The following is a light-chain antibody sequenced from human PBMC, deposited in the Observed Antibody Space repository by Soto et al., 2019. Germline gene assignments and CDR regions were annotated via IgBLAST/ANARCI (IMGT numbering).Light chain of an antibody. CDR1: QSVRSK. CDR2: GAS. CDR3: QQYNNWPTIT. J-gene: IGKJ5*01. Sequence: EVAMTQSPATLSVSPGERVTLSWRASQSVRSKLAWYQQKPGQSPRLLIYGASTRATGIPARFSGSGSGTEFTLTISSLQSEDFAVYYCQQYNNWPTITFGQGTRLEIK. V-gene: IGKV3-15*01.